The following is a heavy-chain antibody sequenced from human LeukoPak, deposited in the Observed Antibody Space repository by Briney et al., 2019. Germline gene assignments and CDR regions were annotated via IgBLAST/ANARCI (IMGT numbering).Heavy chain of an antibody. V-gene: IGHV3-20*04. CDR1: GFTFDDYG. D-gene: IGHD2-8*01. J-gene: IGHJ4*02. CDR3: ARGFCTNGVCYLFDY. Sequence: GSLRLSCAASGFTFDDYGMSWVRQAPGKGLEWVSGINWNGGSTGYADSVKGRFTISRDNAKNSLYLQMNSLRAEDTALYYCARGFCTNGVCYLFDYWGQGTLVTVSS. CDR2: INWNGGST.